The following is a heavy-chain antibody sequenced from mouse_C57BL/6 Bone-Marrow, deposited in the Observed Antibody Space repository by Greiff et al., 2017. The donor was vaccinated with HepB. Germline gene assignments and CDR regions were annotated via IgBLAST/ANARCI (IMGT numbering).Heavy chain of an antibody. V-gene: IGHV14-4*01. CDR1: GFNIKDDY. J-gene: IGHJ4*01. D-gene: IGHD2-5*01. CDR2: IDTENGDT. CDR3: TTYSNHEGDY. Sequence: EVQLQQSGAELVRPGASVKLSCTASGFNIKDDYMHWVKQRPEQGLEWSGWIDTENGDTEYASKFQGKATITADTSSNTAYLQLRSLTSEDTAVYYCTTYSNHEGDYWGQGTSVTVSS.